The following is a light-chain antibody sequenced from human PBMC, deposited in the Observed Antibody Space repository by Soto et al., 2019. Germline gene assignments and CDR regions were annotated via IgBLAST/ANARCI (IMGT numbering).Light chain of an antibody. Sequence: DMQMTQSPSSLSASVGDRVTITCRASQSIRRYLNWYQQKPGKAPNLLIYAASSLESGVPSRFSGSGSGTDFTLTISSLQPEDFAIYYCQESHSTPWTFGQGTKVEIK. CDR3: QESHSTPWT. CDR2: AAS. V-gene: IGKV1-39*01. J-gene: IGKJ1*01. CDR1: QSIRRY.